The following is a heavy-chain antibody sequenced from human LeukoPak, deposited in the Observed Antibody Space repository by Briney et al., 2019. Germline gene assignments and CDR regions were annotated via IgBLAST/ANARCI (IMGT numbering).Heavy chain of an antibody. J-gene: IGHJ4*02. CDR1: GYTFTSYG. CDR2: ISAYNGNT. V-gene: IGHV1-18*01. Sequence: ASVKVSCKASGYTFTSYGISWVRQAPGQGLEWMGWISAYNGNTNYAQKLQGRVTMTTDTSTTTAYMELRSLRSDDTAVYYCARDLRYNVGSWYTYWGQGTLVTVSS. D-gene: IGHD6-13*01. CDR3: ARDLRYNVGSWYTY.